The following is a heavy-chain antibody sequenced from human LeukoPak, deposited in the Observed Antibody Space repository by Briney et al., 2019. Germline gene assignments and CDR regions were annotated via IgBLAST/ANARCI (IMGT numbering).Heavy chain of an antibody. CDR3: AKDGGNNKNWHFDL. CDR1: EFIFSNYA. D-gene: IGHD4-23*01. Sequence: GGSLRLSCAASEFIFSNYAMSWLRQAPGKGLEWVSALSGTGAATYYADSVKGRFTISRDDSKNTLYLQMNSLRVEDTAVYYCAKDGGNNKNWHFDLWGRGTQVTVSS. V-gene: IGHV3-23*01. J-gene: IGHJ2*01. CDR2: LSGTGAAT.